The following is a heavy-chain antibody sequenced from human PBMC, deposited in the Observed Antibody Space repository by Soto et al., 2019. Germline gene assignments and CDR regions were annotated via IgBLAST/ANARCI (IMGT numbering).Heavy chain of an antibody. Sequence: KTSETLSLTCTVSGGSISSGGYYWSWIRQHPGKGLEWIGYIYYSGSTYYNPSLKSRVTISVDTSKNQSSLKLSSVTAADTAVYYCARERGDSSWYFRYYGMDVWGQGTTVTVSS. CDR3: ARERGDSSWYFRYYGMDV. J-gene: IGHJ6*02. D-gene: IGHD6-13*01. CDR2: IYYSGST. CDR1: GGSISSGGYY. V-gene: IGHV4-31*03.